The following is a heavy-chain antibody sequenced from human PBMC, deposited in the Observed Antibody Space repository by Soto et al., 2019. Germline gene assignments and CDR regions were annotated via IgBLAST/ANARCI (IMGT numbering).Heavy chain of an antibody. D-gene: IGHD3-16*01. CDR2: MYTKERT. CDR1: GGSITNYY. J-gene: IGHJ5*02. Sequence: QVQLQQSGPGLVKASETLSLTCTVSGGSITNYYWRWIRQPAGKGLEWIGRMYTKERTNDNLSFKGRVTLAVDMAKNQCALKLNAVTATDTAVYYCARDDYKDGGNSWFEPWGQGTLVTVSS. CDR3: ARDDYKDGGNSWFEP. V-gene: IGHV4-4*07.